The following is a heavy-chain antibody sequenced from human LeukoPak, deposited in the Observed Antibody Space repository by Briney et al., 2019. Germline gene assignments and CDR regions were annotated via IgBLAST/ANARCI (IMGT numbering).Heavy chain of an antibody. Sequence: PSETLSLTCTVSGGSISSSGYYWGWIRQPPGKGLEWIGSLYYSGSTYYNPSLKSRVTISVDMSKNQFSLKLSSVTAADTAVYYCARDYGGNSGYWGQGTLVTVSS. CDR3: ARDYGGNSGY. V-gene: IGHV4-39*02. CDR1: GGSISSSGYY. CDR2: LYYSGST. D-gene: IGHD4-23*01. J-gene: IGHJ4*02.